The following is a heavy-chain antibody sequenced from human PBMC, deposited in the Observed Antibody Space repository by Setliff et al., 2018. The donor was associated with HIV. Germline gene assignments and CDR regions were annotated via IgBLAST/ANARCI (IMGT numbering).Heavy chain of an antibody. Sequence: LRLSCAASGFTFSSYSMNWVRQAPGKGLEWVSSISSSSSYIYYADSVKGRFTISRDNAKNSLYLQMNSLTAEDTAVYYCARSPYGDYGLDYWGQGTLVTVSS. CDR2: ISSSSSYI. V-gene: IGHV3-21*04. CDR3: ARSPYGDYGLDY. CDR1: GFTFSSYS. J-gene: IGHJ4*02. D-gene: IGHD4-17*01.